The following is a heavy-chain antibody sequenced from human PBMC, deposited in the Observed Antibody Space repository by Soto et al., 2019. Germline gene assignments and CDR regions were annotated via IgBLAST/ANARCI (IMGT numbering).Heavy chain of an antibody. J-gene: IGHJ4*02. CDR3: ARDRGYSGYDREVFDF. Sequence: EVQLLQSGGGLVQPGGSLRLSCVASGFTFSSYAMNWVRQAPGEGPEWVSSISATGGSAYYADSVKGRFTISRDNSKNTLYLQMDSLRADDTAVYYCARDRGYSGYDREVFDFWGQGTLVTVSS. CDR2: ISATGGSA. CDR1: GFTFSSYA. V-gene: IGHV3-23*01. D-gene: IGHD5-12*01.